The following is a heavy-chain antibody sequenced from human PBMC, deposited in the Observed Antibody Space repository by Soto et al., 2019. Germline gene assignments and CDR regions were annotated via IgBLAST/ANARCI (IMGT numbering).Heavy chain of an antibody. CDR1: GYTFTSYY. CDR3: ARDYGEVKYYMDV. D-gene: IGHD4-17*01. Sequence: ASVKVSCKASGYTFTSYYMHWVRQAPGQGLEWMGIIIPSVGSTSYAQKFQGRVTMTRDTSTSTVYMELSSLRSEDTAVYYCARDYGEVKYYMDVWGKGTTVTVSS. V-gene: IGHV1-46*03. J-gene: IGHJ6*03. CDR2: IIPSVGST.